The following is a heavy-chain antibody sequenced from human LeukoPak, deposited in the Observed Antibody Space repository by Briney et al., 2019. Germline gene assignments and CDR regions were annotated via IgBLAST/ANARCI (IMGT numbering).Heavy chain of an antibody. V-gene: IGHV3-33*01. Sequence: GRSLRLSCAASGFTFSGYGMHWVRQAPGKGLEWVAVIWYDGSNKYYSDSVKGRFTISRDNSENTLYLQMNSLRAEDTAVYYCATSYRGKYRAFDSWGQGTMVTVSS. CDR3: ATSYRGKYRAFDS. CDR1: GFTFSGYG. J-gene: IGHJ3*02. D-gene: IGHD1-26*01. CDR2: IWYDGSNK.